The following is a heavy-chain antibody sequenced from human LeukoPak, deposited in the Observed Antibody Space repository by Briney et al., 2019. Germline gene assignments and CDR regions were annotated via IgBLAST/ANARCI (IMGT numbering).Heavy chain of an antibody. V-gene: IGHV3-23*01. CDR2: TSGSGATT. Sequence: GGSLRPSCAASGFTFSSSAMTWVRQAPGKGLEWVSATSGSGATTYSADSVKGRFTISRDNSKNTVYLQMNSLRAEDPAVYYCARDRGYAMDVWGQGTTVTVSS. CDR3: ARDRGYAMDV. D-gene: IGHD1-1*01. J-gene: IGHJ6*02. CDR1: GFTFSSSA.